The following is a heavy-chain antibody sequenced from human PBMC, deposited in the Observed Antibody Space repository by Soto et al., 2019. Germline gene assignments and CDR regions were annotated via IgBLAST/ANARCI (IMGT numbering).Heavy chain of an antibody. CDR2: ISFDGGNT. J-gene: IGHJ4*02. D-gene: IGHD5-18*01. CDR3: AKGGYNYGFLFDC. V-gene: IGHV3-30*18. CDR1: GFTFNNYG. Sequence: GGSLRLSCAASGFTFNNYGMHWVRQAPGKGLEWVVVISFDGGNTYYADSVKGRFTISRDNSKNTLYLQMTSLRAEDTAVYYCAKGGYNYGFLFDCWGQGTLVTVSS.